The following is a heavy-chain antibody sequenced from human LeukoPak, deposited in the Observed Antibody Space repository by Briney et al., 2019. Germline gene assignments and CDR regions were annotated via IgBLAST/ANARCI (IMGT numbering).Heavy chain of an antibody. D-gene: IGHD3-9*01. CDR2: ISSSSSYI. Sequence: PGGSLRLSCAASGFTFSSYSMNWVRQAPGRGPEWVSSISSSSSYIYYADSVKGRFTISRDNAKNSLYLQMNSLRAEDTAVYYCVRSGILTGYFAYWGQGTLVTVSS. V-gene: IGHV3-21*04. J-gene: IGHJ4*02. CDR3: VRSGILTGYFAY. CDR1: GFTFSSYS.